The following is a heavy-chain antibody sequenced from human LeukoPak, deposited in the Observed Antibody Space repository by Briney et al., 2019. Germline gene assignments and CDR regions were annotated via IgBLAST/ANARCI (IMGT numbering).Heavy chain of an antibody. Sequence: GGSLRLSCAASGFTFRNYGMHWVRQAPGKGLEWVSFVRDDGSNKFYADSVKGRFSTSRDNSRNTVYLQMSSLRAEDTAVYYCAKDSYNYGKYFFDQWGQGTLVTVSS. V-gene: IGHV3-30*02. CDR1: GFTFRNYG. CDR2: VRDDGSNK. CDR3: AKDSYNYGKYFFDQ. J-gene: IGHJ4*02. D-gene: IGHD5-18*01.